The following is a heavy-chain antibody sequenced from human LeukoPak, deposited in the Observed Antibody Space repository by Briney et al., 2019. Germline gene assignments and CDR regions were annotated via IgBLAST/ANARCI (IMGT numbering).Heavy chain of an antibody. D-gene: IGHD4-17*01. CDR3: ARGPSYGDYALFN. Sequence: SETLSLTCTVPGGSISSYYWSWIRQPPGKGLEWIGYIYYSGSTNYNPSLKSRVTISVDTSKNQFSLKLSSVTAADTAVYYCARGPSYGDYALFNWGQGTLVTVSS. CDR1: GGSISSYY. V-gene: IGHV4-59*01. CDR2: IYYSGST. J-gene: IGHJ4*02.